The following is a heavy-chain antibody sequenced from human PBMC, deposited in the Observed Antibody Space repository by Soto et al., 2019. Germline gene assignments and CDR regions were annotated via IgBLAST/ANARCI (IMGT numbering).Heavy chain of an antibody. Sequence: GGFLRLSCAASGFTFSSYSMNWVRQAPGKGLEWVSSISSSSSYIYYADSVKGRFTISRDNAKNSLYLQMNSLRAEDTAVYYCARDMVRGVITLTNWFDPWGQGTLVTVSS. D-gene: IGHD3-10*01. CDR2: ISSSSSYI. CDR3: ARDMVRGVITLTNWFDP. CDR1: GFTFSSYS. J-gene: IGHJ5*02. V-gene: IGHV3-21*01.